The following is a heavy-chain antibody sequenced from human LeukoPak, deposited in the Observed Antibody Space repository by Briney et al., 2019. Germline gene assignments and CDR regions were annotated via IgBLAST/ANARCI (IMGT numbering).Heavy chain of an antibody. CDR2: ISMSSYM. J-gene: IGHJ4*02. CDR3: ARAYYYDSSGYYTPPDF. D-gene: IGHD3-22*01. Sequence: GGSLRLSCAASGFTFSSYSMNWVRQAPGKGLEWVSSISMSSYMYYADSVKGRFTISRDNAKNSLYLQMNSLRAEDTAVYYCARAYYYDSSGYYTPPDFWGQGTLVTVSS. CDR1: GFTFSSYS. V-gene: IGHV3-21*01.